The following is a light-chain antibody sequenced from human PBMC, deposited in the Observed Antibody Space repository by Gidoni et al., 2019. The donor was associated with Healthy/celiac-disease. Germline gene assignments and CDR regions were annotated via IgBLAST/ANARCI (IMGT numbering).Light chain of an antibody. CDR3: AAWDDSLSGV. CDR2: RNN. J-gene: IGLJ3*02. V-gene: IGLV1-47*01. Sequence: QSVLPQPPSASGPPGQRVTISCSGSSSNIGSKYVYWYQQLPGTAPKLLIYRNNQRPSGVPDRFSGSKSGTSASLAISGLRSEDEADYYCAAWDDSLSGVFGGGTKLTVL. CDR1: SSNIGSKY.